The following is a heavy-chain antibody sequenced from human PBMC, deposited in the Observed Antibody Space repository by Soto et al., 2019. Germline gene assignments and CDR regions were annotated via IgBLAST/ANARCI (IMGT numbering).Heavy chain of an antibody. CDR1: GGSIISGGYC. CDR3: ARDRLMATAGTARHYFGLDV. J-gene: IGHJ6*02. D-gene: IGHD5-18*01. V-gene: IGHV4-31*03. CDR2: IYYSGNT. Sequence: SETLSLTCTVSGGSIISGGYCCIWVRQKPRSGLEWIGNIYYSGNTYYNPSLKSRLTISVDTSKNQFSLNLSSVTAADTAVYYCARDRLMATAGTARHYFGLDVWGQGTTVTVS.